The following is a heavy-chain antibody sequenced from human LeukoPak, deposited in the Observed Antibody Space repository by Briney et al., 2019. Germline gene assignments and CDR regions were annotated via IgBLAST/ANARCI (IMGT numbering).Heavy chain of an antibody. CDR1: GYTFSGYY. V-gene: IGHV1-2*02. J-gene: IGHJ5*02. CDR2: INPNSGGT. D-gene: IGHD6-13*01. CDR3: VRGSSWMDNWFDP. Sequence: ASVKVSCKASGYTFSGYYMHWVRQAPGQGLEWVGWINPNSGGTNYAQKFQGRVTMTRDTSISTAYMELSSLRSEDTAVYYCVRGSSWMDNWFDPWGQGTLVTVSS.